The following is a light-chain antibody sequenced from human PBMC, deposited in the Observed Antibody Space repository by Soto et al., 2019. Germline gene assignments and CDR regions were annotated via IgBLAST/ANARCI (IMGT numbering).Light chain of an antibody. V-gene: IGKV1D-13*01. Sequence: AIQLTQSPSSLSASIGDRVSITCRASQGISSALAWYQQKQGKTPKLLIYDASSLESGVPSRFSGSGSVTDVTLTISSLQPEDFASYYCQQFDNYTLTFGGGTKVEIK. CDR1: QGISSA. CDR3: QQFDNYTLT. J-gene: IGKJ4*01. CDR2: DAS.